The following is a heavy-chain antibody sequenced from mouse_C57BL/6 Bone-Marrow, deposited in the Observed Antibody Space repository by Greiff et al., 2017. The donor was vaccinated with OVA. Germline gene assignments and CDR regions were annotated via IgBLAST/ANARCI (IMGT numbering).Heavy chain of an antibody. CDR2: INPSNGGT. J-gene: IGHJ3*01. V-gene: IGHV1-53*01. CDR3: ARTSYYGSPWFAD. D-gene: IGHD1-1*01. Sequence: QVQLQQSGTELVKPGASVKLSCKASGYTFTSYWMHWVKQRPGQGLEWIGNINPSNGGTNYNEKFKSKATLTVDKSSSTAYMQLSSLTSEDSAVYYCARTSYYGSPWFADWGQGTLVTVSA. CDR1: GYTFTSYW.